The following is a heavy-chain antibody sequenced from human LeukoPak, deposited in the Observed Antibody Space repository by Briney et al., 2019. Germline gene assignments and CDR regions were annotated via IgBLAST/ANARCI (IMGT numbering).Heavy chain of an antibody. CDR3: AKSRDDYTYVPIFDY. Sequence: GGSLRLSCAASGFTFSSYEMNWVRQAPGKGLEWVSSISSSSSYIYYADSVKGRFTISRDNAKNSLYLQMNSLRAEDTAVYYCAKSRDDYTYVPIFDYWGHGTLVTVSS. J-gene: IGHJ4*01. CDR1: GFTFSSYE. D-gene: IGHD5-24*01. CDR2: ISSSSSYI. V-gene: IGHV3-21*01.